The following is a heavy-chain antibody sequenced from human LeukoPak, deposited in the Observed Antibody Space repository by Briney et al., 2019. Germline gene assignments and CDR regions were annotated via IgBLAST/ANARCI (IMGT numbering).Heavy chain of an antibody. CDR2: ISGIGGST. Sequence: GGSLRLSCAASGFTFSSYGMSWVRQAPGKGLEWVAAISGIGGSTYYADSVRGRFTISRDNANNTVYLQMNSLRDEDTAVYYCARAVIRGPFDFWGQGTLVTVSS. J-gene: IGHJ4*02. CDR3: ARAVIRGPFDF. D-gene: IGHD3-10*01. V-gene: IGHV3-23*01. CDR1: GFTFSSYG.